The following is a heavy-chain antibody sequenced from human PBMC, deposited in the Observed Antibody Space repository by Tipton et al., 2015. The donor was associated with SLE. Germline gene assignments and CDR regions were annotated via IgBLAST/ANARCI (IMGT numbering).Heavy chain of an antibody. D-gene: IGHD2-2*02. Sequence: QLVQSGPEVKKPGASVTVSCKASGYMFPNYAIHWVRQDPGQGLEWLGWISGGDGNTKYSQKFQDRLTITRDTSASTAYMELDSLTSEDTAVYYCARDPVEVLTDISYYYYMDVWGQGTTVTVSS. CDR3: ARDPVEVLTDISYYYYMDV. J-gene: IGHJ6*03. CDR1: GYMFPNYA. V-gene: IGHV1-3*01. CDR2: ISGGDGNT.